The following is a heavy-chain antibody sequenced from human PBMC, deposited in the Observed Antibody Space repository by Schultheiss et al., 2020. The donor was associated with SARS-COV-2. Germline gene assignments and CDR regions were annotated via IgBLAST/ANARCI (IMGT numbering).Heavy chain of an antibody. D-gene: IGHD3-3*01. CDR3: AHYSFYGAGAFHI. CDR2: VFHSGST. CDR1: GGSVNSGSFY. Sequence: SQTLSLTCTVSGGSVNSGSFYWGWIRQPPGKGLEWIGYVFHSGSTNYNPSLKSRVTISIDTSKNQFSLKLTSVTAADTAVYYCAHYSFYGAGAFHIWGRGTMVTVSS. J-gene: IGHJ3*02. V-gene: IGHV4-61*01.